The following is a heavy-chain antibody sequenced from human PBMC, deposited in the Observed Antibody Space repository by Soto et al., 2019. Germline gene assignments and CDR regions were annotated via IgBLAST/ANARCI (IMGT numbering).Heavy chain of an antibody. CDR3: ARQYYDSSGYYSYYYGMDV. J-gene: IGHJ6*02. D-gene: IGHD3-22*01. V-gene: IGHV5-10-1*01. CDR1: EYRFTSYW. CDR2: IDPSDSYT. Sequence: PGDPLRISWQCCEYRFTSYWIRWVRTKAGKGREWMGRIDPSDSYTNYSPSFQGHVTISADKSISTAYLQWSSLKASDTAMYYCARQYYDSSGYYSYYYGMDVWVQGNKVTVFS.